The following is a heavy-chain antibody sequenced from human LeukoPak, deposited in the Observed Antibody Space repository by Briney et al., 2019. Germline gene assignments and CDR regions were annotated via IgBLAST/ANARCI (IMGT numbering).Heavy chain of an antibody. CDR3: ARDCGDTTSWYRPFDY. D-gene: IGHD1-1*01. CDR1: NGSISSSLW. CDR2: VYHSGST. V-gene: IGHV4-4*02. J-gene: IGHJ4*02. Sequence: SETLSLTCTISNGSISSSLWWSWVRQSPGKGLEWIGEVYHSGSTNYNPSFKSRVTMSIDKSKNEFTLNLRSVTAADTAVYYCARDCGDTTSWYRPFDYWGQGTLVTVSS.